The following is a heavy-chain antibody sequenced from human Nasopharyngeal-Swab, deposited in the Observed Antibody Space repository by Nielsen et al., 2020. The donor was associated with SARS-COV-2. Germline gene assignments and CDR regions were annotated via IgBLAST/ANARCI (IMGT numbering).Heavy chain of an antibody. CDR2: IYYSGSI. CDR1: GGSMRSYY. J-gene: IGHJ4*02. D-gene: IGHD3-3*01. CDR3: ARVSADFWSGYYLYYFDY. Sequence: GSLRLSCTVSGGSMRSYYWSWIRQPPGKGLEWIGYIYYSGSINYNPSLRSRVTISVDTSKNQFSLKLSSVTAADAAVYYCARVSADFWSGYYLYYFDYWGQGTLVTVSS. V-gene: IGHV4-59*01.